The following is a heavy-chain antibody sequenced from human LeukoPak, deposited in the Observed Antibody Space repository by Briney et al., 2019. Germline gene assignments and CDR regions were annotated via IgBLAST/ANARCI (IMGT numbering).Heavy chain of an antibody. CDR3: ATAKTYYYDSSGYYYFDY. V-gene: IGHV1-18*01. D-gene: IGHD3-22*01. CDR1: GYTFSSYG. CDR2: ISGHNAHT. Sequence: ASVKLSCKTSGYTFSSYGISWVRQAPGQGLEWMGWISGHNAHTKYAQNLQGRVTMTTDTSTTTAYMELRSLRSEDTAVYYCATAKTYYYDSSGYYYFDYWGQGTLVTVSS. J-gene: IGHJ4*02.